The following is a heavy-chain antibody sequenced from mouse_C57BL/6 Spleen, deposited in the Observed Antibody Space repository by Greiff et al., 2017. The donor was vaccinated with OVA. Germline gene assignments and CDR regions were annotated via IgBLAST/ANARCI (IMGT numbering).Heavy chain of an antibody. CDR3: ARRYYVNFYWCFDV. Sequence: VMLVESGGGLVKPGGSLKLSCAASGFTFSSYTMSWVRQTPEKRLEWVATICGGGGNTYYPDSVTGRFTISRDNAKNTLYLQMSSLRSEDTALYDCARRYYVNFYWCFDVWGTGTTVTVSS. V-gene: IGHV5-9*01. D-gene: IGHD2-1*01. J-gene: IGHJ1*03. CDR1: GFTFSSYT. CDR2: ICGGGGNT.